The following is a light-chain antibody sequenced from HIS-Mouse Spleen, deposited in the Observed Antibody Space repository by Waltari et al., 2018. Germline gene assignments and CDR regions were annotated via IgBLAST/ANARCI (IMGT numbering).Light chain of an antibody. CDR2: DDS. CDR3: QVWDSSSDHYV. Sequence: SYVLTQPPSVSVAPGKTARITCGGNNIGSNSVHLYQQKPGQAPVLVVYDDSDRPSGIPERFSGSNSGNTATLTISRVEAGDEADYYCQVWDSSSDHYVFGTGTKVTVL. J-gene: IGLJ1*01. V-gene: IGLV3-21*03. CDR1: NIGSNS.